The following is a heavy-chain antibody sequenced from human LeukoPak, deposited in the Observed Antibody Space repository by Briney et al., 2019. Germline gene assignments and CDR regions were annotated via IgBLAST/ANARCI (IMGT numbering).Heavy chain of an antibody. CDR1: GFTVSSNY. D-gene: IGHD6-19*01. Sequence: GGSLRLSCAASGFTVSSNYMSWVRQAPGKGLEWVSVIYSGGSTYYADSVKGRFTISRDNSKNTLYLQMSSLRAEDTAVYYCASSHSSGWSPFDYWGQGTLVTVSS. CDR3: ASSHSSGWSPFDY. CDR2: IYSGGST. V-gene: IGHV3-66*01. J-gene: IGHJ4*02.